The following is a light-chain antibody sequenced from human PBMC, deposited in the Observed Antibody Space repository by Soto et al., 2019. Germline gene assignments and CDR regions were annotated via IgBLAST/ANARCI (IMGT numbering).Light chain of an antibody. CDR3: HSYVGNTNNVV. V-gene: IGLV2-8*01. CDR1: GSDVGGNNY. Sequence: QSVVTQPPSASGSPGQSVTISCTGTGSDVGGNNYVSWYQQHPGKAPKLMIYEVNKRPSGVPDRFSGSKSGNTASLTVSGLQADDEADYYCHSYVGNTNNVVFGGGTQLTVL. J-gene: IGLJ2*01. CDR2: EVN.